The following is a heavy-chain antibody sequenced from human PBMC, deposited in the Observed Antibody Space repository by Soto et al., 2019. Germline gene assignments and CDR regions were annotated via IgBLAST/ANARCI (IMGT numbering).Heavy chain of an antibody. CDR3: ARIPIRAAPDY. D-gene: IGHD2-2*02. CDR2: ISYDGSNK. V-gene: IGHV3-30-3*01. Sequence: LRLSCAASGFTFSSYAMHWVRQAPGKGLEWVAVISYDGSNKYYADSVKGRFTISRDNSKNTLYLQMNSLRAEDTAVYYCARIPIRAAPDYWGQGTLVTVSS. J-gene: IGHJ4*02. CDR1: GFTFSSYA.